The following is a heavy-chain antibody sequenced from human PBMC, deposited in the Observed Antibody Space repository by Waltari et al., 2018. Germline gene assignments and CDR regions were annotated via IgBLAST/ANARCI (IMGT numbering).Heavy chain of an antibody. CDR1: GGTFSSYA. Sequence: QVQLVQSGAEVKKPGSSVKVSCKASGGTFSSYAISWVRQAPGQGLEWMGGIIPIFGTANYAEEFQGRVTITADESTSTAYMELSSLRSEDTAVYYCAREGEPVAGTGYYYYMDVWGKGTTVTVSS. V-gene: IGHV1-69*01. D-gene: IGHD6-19*01. CDR2: IIPIFGTA. J-gene: IGHJ6*03. CDR3: AREGEPVAGTGYYYYMDV.